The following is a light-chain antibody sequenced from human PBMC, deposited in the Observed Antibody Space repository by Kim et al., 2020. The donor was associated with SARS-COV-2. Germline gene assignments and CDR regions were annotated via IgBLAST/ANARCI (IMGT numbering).Light chain of an antibody. CDR3: QTWNSAIRV. CDR1: SGHSNYA. V-gene: IGLV4-69*01. J-gene: IGLJ3*02. CDR2: INSDGSY. Sequence: QLVLTQSPSASASLGTSVKLTCTLSSGHSNYAIAWHQQQPEKGPRYLMKINSDGSYTKADGIPDRFSGSSSGAERYLFIFSLQSDDEAAYYCQTWNSAIRVFGGGTQLTVL.